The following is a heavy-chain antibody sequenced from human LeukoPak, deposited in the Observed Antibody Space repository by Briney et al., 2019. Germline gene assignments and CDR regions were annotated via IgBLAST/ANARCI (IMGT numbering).Heavy chain of an antibody. CDR1: GFTFSSYG. D-gene: IGHD2-2*02. J-gene: IGHJ4*02. Sequence: GGSLRLSCAASGFTFSSYGMHWVRQAPGKGLEWVTFIRYDGSDKYYADSVKGRFTISRDNSKNTLYLQMNSLRAEDTAVYYCAKEPNKDCSSTSCYNYFDYWGQGTLVTVSS. CDR2: IRYDGSDK. CDR3: AKEPNKDCSSTSCYNYFDY. V-gene: IGHV3-30*02.